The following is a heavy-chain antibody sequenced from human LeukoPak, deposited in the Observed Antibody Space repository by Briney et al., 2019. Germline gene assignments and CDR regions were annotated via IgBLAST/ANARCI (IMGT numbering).Heavy chain of an antibody. Sequence: ASVKVSCKVSGYSFTSNYIHWVRQAPGQGLEWMGMIYPRDGSTSYAQRFQDRVTVTRDTSTSTVYMELSSLRSEDTAVYYCARKNRGDYDFWSGYIDYWGQGTLVTVSS. V-gene: IGHV1-46*01. CDR1: GYSFTSNY. D-gene: IGHD3-3*01. CDR3: ARKNRGDYDFWSGYIDY. CDR2: IYPRDGST. J-gene: IGHJ4*02.